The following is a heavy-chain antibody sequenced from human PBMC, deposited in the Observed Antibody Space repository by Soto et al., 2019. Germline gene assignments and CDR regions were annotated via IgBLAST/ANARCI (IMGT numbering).Heavy chain of an antibody. V-gene: IGHV4-59*01. CDR2: IYYSGST. Sequence: PSETLSLTCTVSGGSISSYYWSWIRQPPGKGLEWIGYIYYSGSTNYNPSLKSRVTISVDTSKNQFSLKLSSVTAADTAVYYCARVDYYYYFMYFWXKGTSVPVSS. CDR1: GGSISSYY. J-gene: IGHJ6*03. CDR3: ARVDYYYYFMYF.